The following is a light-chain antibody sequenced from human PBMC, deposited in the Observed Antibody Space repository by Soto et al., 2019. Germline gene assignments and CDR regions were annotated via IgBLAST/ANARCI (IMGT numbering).Light chain of an antibody. CDR2: GNR. J-gene: IGLJ3*02. CDR3: QAYDYTLTASV. CDR1: TSNLGAGYD. V-gene: IGLV1-40*01. Sequence: QSVLTQPPSVSGAPGQRVTLSCTGNTSNLGAGYDVHWYQQLPGAAPKLVIFGNRNRPSGVPERFSGSKSGASASLAITGLQAEDEADYYCQAYDYTLTASVFGGGTKLTVL.